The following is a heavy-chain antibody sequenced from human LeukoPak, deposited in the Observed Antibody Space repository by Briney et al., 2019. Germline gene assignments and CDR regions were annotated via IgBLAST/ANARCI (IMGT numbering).Heavy chain of an antibody. J-gene: IGHJ4*02. CDR2: VSSRRSYI. Sequence: PGGSLRLSCAASGFTFSSYSMNWVRQAPGKGLEWVSSVSSRRSYISYADSVKGRFTISRDNAKNSLYLQMNSLRAEDTAVYYCARGEGTATLDYWGQGTLVTVSS. D-gene: IGHD6-25*01. CDR1: GFTFSSYS. V-gene: IGHV3-21*01. CDR3: ARGEGTATLDY.